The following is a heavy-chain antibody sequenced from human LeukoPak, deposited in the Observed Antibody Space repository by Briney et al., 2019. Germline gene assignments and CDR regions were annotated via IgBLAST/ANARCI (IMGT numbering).Heavy chain of an antibody. CDR2: IYYSGST. Sequence: PSETLSLTCTVSGGSIRSYYWSWIRQPPGKGLEWIGSIYYSGSTYYNPSLKSRVTISVDTSKNQFSLKLSSVTAADTAVYYCARALKTSSWIQLWRPFDYWGQGTLVTVSS. V-gene: IGHV4-59*12. D-gene: IGHD5-18*01. CDR3: ARALKTSSWIQLWRPFDY. J-gene: IGHJ4*02. CDR1: GGSIRSYY.